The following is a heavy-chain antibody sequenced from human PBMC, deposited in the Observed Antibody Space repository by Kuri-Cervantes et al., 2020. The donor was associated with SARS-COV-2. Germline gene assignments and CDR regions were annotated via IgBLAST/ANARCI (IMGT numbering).Heavy chain of an antibody. V-gene: IGHV4-39*07. CDR3: ARAWGY. J-gene: IGHJ4*02. CDR2: ISYSGST. D-gene: IGHD3-16*01. CDR1: GGSISSGGYY. Sequence: ESLKISCTVSGGSISSGGYYWSWIRQHPGKGLVWIVGISYSGSTNYNPSLKSRVTISVDTSKNQFSLKLSSVTAADTAVYYCARAWGYWGQGTLVTVSS.